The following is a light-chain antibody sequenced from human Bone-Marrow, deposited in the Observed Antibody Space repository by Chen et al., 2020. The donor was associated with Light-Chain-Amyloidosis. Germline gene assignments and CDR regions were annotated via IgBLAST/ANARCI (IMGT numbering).Light chain of an antibody. CDR1: QGISSY. Sequence: AIRMTQYPSSFSASTGDRVTITCRASQGISSYLAWYQQNPGKAPKLLIYAASTLQSGVPSRFSGSGSGTDFTLTISCLQSEDFATYYCQQYYSYPYTFGQGTKLEIK. J-gene: IGKJ2*01. CDR2: AAS. V-gene: IGKV1-8*01. CDR3: QQYYSYPYT.